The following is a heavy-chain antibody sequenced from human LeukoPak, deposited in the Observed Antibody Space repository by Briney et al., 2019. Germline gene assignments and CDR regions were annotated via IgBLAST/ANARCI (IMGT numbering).Heavy chain of an antibody. CDR2: INHSGST. CDR3: ARRRYSGYERDRLDY. D-gene: IGHD5-12*01. Sequence: SETLSLTCAVYGGSFSGYYWSWIRQPPGKGLEWIGEINHSGSTNYNPSLKSRVTISVDTSKNQYSLKLRSVTASDTAVYYCARRRYSGYERDRLDYWGQGTLVTVSS. J-gene: IGHJ4*02. V-gene: IGHV4-34*01. CDR1: GGSFSGYY.